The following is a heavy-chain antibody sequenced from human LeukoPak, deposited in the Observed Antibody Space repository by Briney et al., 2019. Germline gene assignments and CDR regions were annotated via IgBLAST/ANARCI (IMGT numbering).Heavy chain of an antibody. CDR1: GFTFNLYN. Sequence: GGALRLSCAASGFTFNLYNMNWVRQAPRKGLEWVSSISGTSTYIYYADSVRGRFTTSRDNAKNSLFLQMNSLRAEDTAVYYCAREKMLPWGQGTLVTVSS. CDR3: AREKMLP. V-gene: IGHV3-21*01. CDR2: ISGTSTYI. D-gene: IGHD3-10*02. J-gene: IGHJ4*02.